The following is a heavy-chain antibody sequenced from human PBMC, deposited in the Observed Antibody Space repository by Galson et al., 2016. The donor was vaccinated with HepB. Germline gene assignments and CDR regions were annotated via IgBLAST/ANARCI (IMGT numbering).Heavy chain of an antibody. V-gene: IGHV1-18*01. D-gene: IGHD6-19*01. J-gene: IGHJ6*02. CDR2: ISADNGNT. CDR3: ATLKLISSVGGNFGLGV. Sequence: SVKVSCKASGYTFTNYGIRWVRQAPGQGLEWMGWISADNGNTEYAQKLQGRVTMTTDTSTSTAYMELRSLRSDDTAVYYCATLKLISSVGGNFGLGVWGQGTTVTVSS. CDR1: GYTFTNYG.